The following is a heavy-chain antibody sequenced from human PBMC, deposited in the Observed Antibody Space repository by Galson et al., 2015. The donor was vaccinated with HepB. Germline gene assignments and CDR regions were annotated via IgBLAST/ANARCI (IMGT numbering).Heavy chain of an antibody. CDR1: GGSFSGYY. D-gene: IGHD2-2*02. CDR2: INHSGST. CDR3: ARGQKKGYCSSTSCYTTQVYWYFDL. V-gene: IGHV4-34*01. Sequence: SETLSLTCAVYGGSFSGYYWSWIRQPPGKGLEWIGEINHSGSTNYNPSLKSRVTISVDTSKNQFSLKLSSVTAADTAVYYCARGQKKGYCSSTSCYTTQVYWYFDLWGRGTLVTVSS. J-gene: IGHJ2*01.